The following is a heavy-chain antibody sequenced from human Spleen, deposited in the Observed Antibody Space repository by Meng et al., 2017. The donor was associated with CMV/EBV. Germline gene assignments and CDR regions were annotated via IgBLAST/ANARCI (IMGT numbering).Heavy chain of an antibody. CDR2: IIPIFGTA. CDR3: AKVADGAFDI. Sequence: SVKVSCKASGGTFSSYAISWVRQAPGQGLEWMGGIIPIFGTANYAQKFQARIMITADKSTSTTYLELNSLRSEDTAVYYCAKVADGAFDIWGQGTLVTVSS. J-gene: IGHJ3*02. D-gene: IGHD2-15*01. V-gene: IGHV1-69*06. CDR1: GGTFSSYA.